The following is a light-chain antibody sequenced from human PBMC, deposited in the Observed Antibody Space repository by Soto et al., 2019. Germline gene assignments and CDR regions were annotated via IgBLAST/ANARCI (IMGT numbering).Light chain of an antibody. V-gene: IGKV3-20*01. CDR3: QHYNNLRYT. CDR2: GAS. J-gene: IGKJ2*01. CDR1: QSVSSNY. Sequence: EIVLTQSPGTLSSSPGERITLSCRASQSVSSNYLAWYQQKPGQAPRLLIYGASSRATGIPDRFSGSGSGTDFTLTIIRLEPEDFATYYCQHYNNLRYTFGQGTKLEIK.